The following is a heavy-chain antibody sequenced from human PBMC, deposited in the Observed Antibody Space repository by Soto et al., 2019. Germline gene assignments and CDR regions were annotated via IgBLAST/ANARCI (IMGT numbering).Heavy chain of an antibody. CDR3: ARGGTIAVTTIGDY. CDR1: GFTFRSYN. J-gene: IGHJ4*01. D-gene: IGHD5-12*01. V-gene: IGHV3-48*02. CDR2: ISSSSSTM. Sequence: GGSLRLSCAASGFTFRSYNLNWVRQAPGKGLDWVSYISSSSSTMYYADSVKGRFTISRDNAKNSLYLQMNSLRDDDTAMYYCARGGTIAVTTIGDYWGQGTLVTVP.